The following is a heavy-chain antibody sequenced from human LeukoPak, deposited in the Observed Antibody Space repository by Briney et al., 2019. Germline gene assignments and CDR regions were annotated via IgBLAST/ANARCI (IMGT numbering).Heavy chain of an antibody. Sequence: GGSLRLSCVASGFTLSSYWMSWVRQAPGKGLEWVANIKFDGSATYYVDSVKGRFTISRDDAKNSLYLQMNSLRGEDTAVYYCVRDLFSGTYHEDFWGQGTLVIVSS. D-gene: IGHD1-26*01. CDR2: IKFDGSAT. J-gene: IGHJ4*02. CDR1: GFTLSSYW. CDR3: VRDLFSGTYHEDF. V-gene: IGHV3-7*01.